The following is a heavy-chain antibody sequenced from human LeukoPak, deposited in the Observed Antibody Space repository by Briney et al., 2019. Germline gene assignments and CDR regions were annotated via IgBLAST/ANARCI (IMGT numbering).Heavy chain of an antibody. CDR1: GFTFSSYW. Sequence: GGSLRLSCAASGFTFSSYWMSWVRQAPGKGLEWVANVKQDGSEKYYVDSVKGRFTISRDNAKNSLYLQMNSLRAEDTAVYYCARDGMGYSDAFDIWGQGTMVTVSS. V-gene: IGHV3-7*01. J-gene: IGHJ3*02. CDR3: ARDGMGYSDAFDI. CDR2: VKQDGSEK. D-gene: IGHD3-22*01.